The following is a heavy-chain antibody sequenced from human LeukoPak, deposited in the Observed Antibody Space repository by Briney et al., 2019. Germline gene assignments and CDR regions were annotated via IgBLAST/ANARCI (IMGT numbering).Heavy chain of an antibody. CDR1: GFTFNSYG. Sequence: PGGSLRLSCAASGFTFNSYGMHWVRQAPGKGLEWVAVISYDGSNKYYADSVKGRFTISRDNSKNTLYLQMNSLRAEDTAVYYCAKDSVDYGDQFDAFDIWGQGTMVTVSS. V-gene: IGHV3-30*18. CDR2: ISYDGSNK. D-gene: IGHD4-17*01. J-gene: IGHJ3*02. CDR3: AKDSVDYGDQFDAFDI.